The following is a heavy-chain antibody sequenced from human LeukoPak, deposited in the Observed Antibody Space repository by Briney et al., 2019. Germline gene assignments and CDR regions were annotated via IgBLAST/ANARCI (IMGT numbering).Heavy chain of an antibody. CDR3: ARGRHFDWLLYFGWFDP. CDR1: GYTFTSYY. J-gene: IGHJ5*02. V-gene: IGHV1-8*02. D-gene: IGHD3-9*01. CDR2: IIPIFGTA. Sequence: ASVTVSCKASGYTFTSYYISWVRQAPGQGLEWMGGIIPIFGTANYAQKFQGRVTMTRNTSISTAYMELSSLRSEDTAVYYCARGRHFDWLLYFGWFDPWGQGTLVTVSS.